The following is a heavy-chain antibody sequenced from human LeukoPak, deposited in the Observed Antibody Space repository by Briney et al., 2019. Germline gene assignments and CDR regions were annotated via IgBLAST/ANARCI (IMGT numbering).Heavy chain of an antibody. CDR3: AKEEARGAFDI. V-gene: IGHV3-9*01. Sequence: GRSLRLSCAASGFTFDDYAMHWVRQAPGKGLEWVSGISWNSGSIGYADSVKGRFTISRDNAKNSLYLQMNSLRAEDTALYYCAKEEARGAFDIWGQGTMVTVSS. CDR1: GFTFDDYA. CDR2: ISWNSGSI. J-gene: IGHJ3*02.